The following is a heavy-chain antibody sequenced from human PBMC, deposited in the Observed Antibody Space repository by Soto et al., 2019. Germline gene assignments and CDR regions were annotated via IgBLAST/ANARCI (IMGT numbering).Heavy chain of an antibody. D-gene: IGHD2-15*01. Sequence: EVQLVESGGGLVKPGGSLRLSCAASGFTFSSYTIHWVRQAPGKGLEWVSFISSSSSYISYSDSVKGRFTISRDNAKNSVYLQMNSLRADDTAVYYCARGYCSGGGCYGSGYYGLDVWGQGTTVTVSS. CDR2: ISSSSSYI. CDR3: ARGYCSGGGCYGSGYYGLDV. V-gene: IGHV3-21*01. CDR1: GFTFSSYT. J-gene: IGHJ6*02.